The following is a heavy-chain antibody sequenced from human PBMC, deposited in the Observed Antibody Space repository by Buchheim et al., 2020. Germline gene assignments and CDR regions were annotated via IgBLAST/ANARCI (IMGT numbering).Heavy chain of an antibody. V-gene: IGHV4-39*07. CDR1: GGSISSSSYY. D-gene: IGHD3-3*01. J-gene: IGHJ6*02. Sequence: QLQLQESGPGLVKPSESLSLTCTVSGGSISSSSYYWGWIRQPPGKGLEWIGSIYYSGSTYYNPSLKSRVTISVDTTKNQFPLKLSSVTAADAAVYYCARSATIFGVVFQGMDVWGQGTT. CDR3: ARSATIFGVVFQGMDV. CDR2: IYYSGST.